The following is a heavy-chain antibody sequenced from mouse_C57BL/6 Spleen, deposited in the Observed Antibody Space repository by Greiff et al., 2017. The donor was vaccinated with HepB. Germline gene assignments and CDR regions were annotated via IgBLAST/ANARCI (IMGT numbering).Heavy chain of an antibody. CDR1: GYTFTDYE. CDR3: TRRDSSGSWFAY. D-gene: IGHD3-2*02. Sequence: QVQLKQSGAELVRPGASVTLSCKASGYTFTDYEMHWVKQTPVHGLEWIGAIDPETGGTAYNQKFKGKAILTADKSSSTAYMELRSLTSEDSAVYYCTRRDSSGSWFAYWGQGTLVTVSA. CDR2: IDPETGGT. J-gene: IGHJ3*01. V-gene: IGHV1-15*01.